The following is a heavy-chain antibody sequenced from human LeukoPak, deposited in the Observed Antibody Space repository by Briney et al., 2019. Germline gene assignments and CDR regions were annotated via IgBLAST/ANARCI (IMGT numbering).Heavy chain of an antibody. CDR3: ARAVYDSSGYDTFDI. CDR1: GGSISNGTSY. CDR2: IYSSGST. Sequence: PSETLSLTCTVSGGSISNGTSYWTWIRQPAGKSLEWLGRIYSSGSTNYNPSLKSRVTISLDTSKNEFSLKVTSVTAADTAVYYCARAVYDSSGYDTFDIWGQGTMVTVSS. D-gene: IGHD3-22*01. J-gene: IGHJ3*02. V-gene: IGHV4-61*10.